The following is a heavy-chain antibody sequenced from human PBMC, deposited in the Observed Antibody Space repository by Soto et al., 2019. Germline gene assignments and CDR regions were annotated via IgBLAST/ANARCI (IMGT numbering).Heavy chain of an antibody. J-gene: IGHJ6*03. Sequence: SETLSLTCAVYGGSFSGYYWSWIRQPPGKGLEWIGEINHSGSTNYNPSLKSRVTISVDTSKNQFSLKLSSVTAADTAVYYCARGRCSSTSCYYIAARTYYYYYMDVWGKGTTVTVSS. V-gene: IGHV4-34*01. CDR3: ARGRCSSTSCYYIAARTYYYYYMDV. CDR1: GGSFSGYY. CDR2: INHSGST. D-gene: IGHD2-2*01.